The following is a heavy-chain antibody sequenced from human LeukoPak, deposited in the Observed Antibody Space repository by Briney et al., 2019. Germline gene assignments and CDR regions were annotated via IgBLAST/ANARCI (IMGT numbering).Heavy chain of an antibody. J-gene: IGHJ4*02. CDR1: GFTFSSYA. Sequence: GGSLRLSCAASGFTFSSYAMSWVRQAPGKGLEWVSAISGSGGSTYYADSVKGRFTISRDNSKNTLYLQMNSLRAEDTAVYYCARAYCSGAGCYSGSYWGQGTLVTVSS. D-gene: IGHD2-15*01. V-gene: IGHV3-23*01. CDR3: ARAYCSGAGCYSGSY. CDR2: ISGSGGST.